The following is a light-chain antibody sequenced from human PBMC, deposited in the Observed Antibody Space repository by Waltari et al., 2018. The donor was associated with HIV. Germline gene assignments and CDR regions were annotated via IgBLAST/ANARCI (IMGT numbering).Light chain of an antibody. V-gene: IGLV2-8*01. J-gene: IGLJ2*01. CDR3: SSYAGSNPL. CDR1: SSDVGGYNY. Sequence: QSALTQPPSASGSPGQSVTISCTGTSSDVGGYNYVSWYQQHPGKAPKLMIYAVSKRPSGVPARFSGSKSGNTASLTVSGLQAEDEADYYCSSYAGSNPLFGGGTKLTVL. CDR2: AVS.